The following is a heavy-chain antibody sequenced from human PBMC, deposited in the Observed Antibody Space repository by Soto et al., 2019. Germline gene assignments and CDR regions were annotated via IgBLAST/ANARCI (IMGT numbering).Heavy chain of an antibody. V-gene: IGHV3-11*01. Sequence: QVQLVESGGGLVKPGGSLRLSCAASGFTFSDYYMSWIRQAPEKGLEWVSYMSTSGRVIYYADSVKGRFTISRDNAKNSLYLQMNSLRAEDTAVYYCARRAAAGHFDYWGQGTLVNVSS. CDR3: ARRAAAGHFDY. CDR1: GFTFSDYY. D-gene: IGHD6-13*01. J-gene: IGHJ4*02. CDR2: MSTSGRVI.